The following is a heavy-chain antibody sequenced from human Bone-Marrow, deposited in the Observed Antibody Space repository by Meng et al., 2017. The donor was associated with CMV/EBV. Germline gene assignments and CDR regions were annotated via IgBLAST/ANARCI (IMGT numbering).Heavy chain of an antibody. Sequence: GGSLRLSCAASGFTFSSYAMSWVRQAPGKGLEWVSAISGSGGSTYYADSVKGRFTISRDNSKNTLYLQMNSLRAEDTAVYYCARGDTAMVSPDYYYGMDVWGQGTMVNVSS. CDR2: ISGSGGST. CDR1: GFTFSSYA. D-gene: IGHD5-18*01. V-gene: IGHV3-23*01. J-gene: IGHJ6*02. CDR3: ARGDTAMVSPDYYYGMDV.